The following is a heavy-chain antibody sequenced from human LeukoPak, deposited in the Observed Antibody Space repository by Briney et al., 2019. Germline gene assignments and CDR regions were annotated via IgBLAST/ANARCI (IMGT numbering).Heavy chain of an antibody. J-gene: IGHJ3*02. Sequence: GASVKVSCKASGYTFTSYAMHWVRQAPGQRLEWMGWINAGNGNTKYSQEFQGRVTITRDTSASTAYMELSSLRSEDMAVYYCARALVPGTGSQKWWLLAFDIWGQGTMVTVSS. CDR3: ARALVPGTGSQKWWLLAFDI. CDR1: GYTFTSYA. V-gene: IGHV1-3*03. CDR2: INAGNGNT. D-gene: IGHD2-15*01.